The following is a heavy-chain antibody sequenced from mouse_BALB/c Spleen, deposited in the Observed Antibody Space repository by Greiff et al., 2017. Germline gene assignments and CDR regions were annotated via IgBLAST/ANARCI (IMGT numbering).Heavy chain of an antibody. CDR2: ISSGGST. CDR1: GFTFSSYA. D-gene: IGHD2-1*01. CDR3: ASYGNYRWAYYFDY. Sequence: EVKLVESGGGLVKPGGSLKLSCAASGFTFSSYAMSWVRQTPEKRLEWVASISSGGSTYYPDSVKGRFTISRDNARNILYLQMSSLRSEDTAMYYCASYGNYRWAYYFDYWGQGTTLTVSS. J-gene: IGHJ2*01. V-gene: IGHV5-6-5*01.